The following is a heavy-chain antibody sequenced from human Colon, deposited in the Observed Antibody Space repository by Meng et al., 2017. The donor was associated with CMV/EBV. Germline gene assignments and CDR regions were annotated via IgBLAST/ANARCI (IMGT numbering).Heavy chain of an antibody. CDR3: ARRSRDYYYYGMDV. CDR1: GFTVSGNY. V-gene: IGHV3-66*01. CDR2: IYSGGGT. J-gene: IGHJ6*02. Sequence: EVQLVGFGGGLVQPGGSLRLSCAASGFTVSGNYMSWVRQAPGKGLEWVSVIYSGGGTYYADSVKGRFTMSRDNSKNTLYLQMNSLRAEDTAVYYCARRSRDYYYYGMDVWGQGTTVTVSS.